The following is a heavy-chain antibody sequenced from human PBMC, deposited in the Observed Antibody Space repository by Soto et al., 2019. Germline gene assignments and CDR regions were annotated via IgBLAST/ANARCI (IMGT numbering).Heavy chain of an antibody. J-gene: IGHJ4*02. Sequence: EVQLVESGGGLIQPGGSLRLSCAVSGFTVSNNYMSWVRQAPGKGLEGVSVIYSGGYTAYGDSVKGRFTISRDNSKNNFNLQMKTLGAADTAVFYCGPGPGGGGYWGQGTLVTVSS. D-gene: IGHD3-10*01. V-gene: IGHV3-53*01. CDR1: GFTVSNNY. CDR3: GPGPGGGGY. CDR2: IYSGGYT.